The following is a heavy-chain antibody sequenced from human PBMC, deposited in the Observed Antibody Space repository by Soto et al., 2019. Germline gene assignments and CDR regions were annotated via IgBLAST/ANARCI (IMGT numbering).Heavy chain of an antibody. D-gene: IGHD1-26*01. CDR1: GYTFTSYA. J-gene: IGHJ6*02. CDR3: ARRELLSNYYYGMDV. Sequence: GSVKVSCKASGYTFTSYAMHWVRQAPGQRLEWMGWINAGNGNTKYSQKFQGRVTITRDTSASTAYMELSSLRSEDTAVYYCARRELLSNYYYGMDVWGQGTTVTVSS. CDR2: INAGNGNT. V-gene: IGHV1-3*01.